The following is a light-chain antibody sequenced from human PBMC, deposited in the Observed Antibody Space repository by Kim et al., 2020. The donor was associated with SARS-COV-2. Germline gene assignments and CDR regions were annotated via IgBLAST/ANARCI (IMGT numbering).Light chain of an antibody. J-gene: IGLJ2*01. CDR1: SSNIGNNY. V-gene: IGLV1-51*01. CDR2: DNN. Sequence: GQKVTISCSGSSSNIGNNYVSWYQQLPGTAPKLLIYDNNKRPSGIPDRFSGSKSGTSATLGITGLQTGDETDYYCGTWDSSLSAVVFGGGTKLTVL. CDR3: GTWDSSLSAVV.